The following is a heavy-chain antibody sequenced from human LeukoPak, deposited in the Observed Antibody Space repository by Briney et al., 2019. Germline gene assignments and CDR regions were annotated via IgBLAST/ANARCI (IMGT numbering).Heavy chain of an antibody. CDR1: GFTFSGSV. Sequence: GGSLKLSCAASGFTFSGSVMHWVRQASGKGLEWVGRITSKPNSYATVYAASVKGRFTISSDASKNTAYLQMNSLKTEDTAVYYCTGGSSWYSPDYWGQGTLVTVSS. D-gene: IGHD6-13*01. J-gene: IGHJ4*02. CDR2: ITSKPNSYAT. CDR3: TGGSSWYSPDY. V-gene: IGHV3-73*01.